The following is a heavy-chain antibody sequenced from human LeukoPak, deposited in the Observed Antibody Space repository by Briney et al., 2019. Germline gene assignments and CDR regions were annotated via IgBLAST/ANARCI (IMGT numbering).Heavy chain of an antibody. V-gene: IGHV3-48*03. CDR1: GFTLSSYE. CDR2: ISSSGSTI. CDR3: ARGGTRHYDILTGYYLITHYFDY. Sequence: GESLRLSCAASGFTLSSYEMNWVRQAPGKGLEWVSYISSSGSTIYYADSVKGRFTISRDNAKNSLYLQMNSLRAEDTAVYYCARGGTRHYDILTGYYLITHYFDYWGQGTLVTVSS. D-gene: IGHD3-9*01. J-gene: IGHJ4*02.